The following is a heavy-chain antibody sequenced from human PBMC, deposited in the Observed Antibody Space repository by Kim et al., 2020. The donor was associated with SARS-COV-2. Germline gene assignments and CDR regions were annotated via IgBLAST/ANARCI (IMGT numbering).Heavy chain of an antibody. CDR3: ARGPFGREQWRRSGYFDY. CDR2: INHSGST. CDR1: GGSFSGYY. V-gene: IGHV4-34*01. Sequence: SETLSLTCAVYGGSFSGYYWSWIRQPPGKGLEWIGEINHSGSTNYNPSLKSRVTISVDTSKNHFSLKLSSVTAADTAVYYCARGPFGREQWRRSGYFDYWGQGTLVTVSS. J-gene: IGHJ4*02. D-gene: IGHD6-19*01.